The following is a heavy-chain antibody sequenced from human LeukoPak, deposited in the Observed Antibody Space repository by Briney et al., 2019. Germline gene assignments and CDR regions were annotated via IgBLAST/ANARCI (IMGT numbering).Heavy chain of an antibody. CDR3: ARALDCSSTSCSTYYMDV. D-gene: IGHD2-2*01. V-gene: IGHV6-1*01. CDR1: GDSVSSNSAS. Sequence: SQTLSLTCAISGDSVSSNSASWNWIRQSPSRGLEWLGRTYRRSKWYNDYAVSVKSRITINPDTSKNQFSLQLNSVTPEDTAVYYCARALDCSSTSCSTYYMDVWGKGTTVTVSS. CDR2: TYRRSKWYN. J-gene: IGHJ6*03.